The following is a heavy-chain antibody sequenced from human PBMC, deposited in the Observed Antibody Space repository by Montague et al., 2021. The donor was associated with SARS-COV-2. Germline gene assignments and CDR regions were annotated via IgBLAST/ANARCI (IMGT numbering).Heavy chain of an antibody. CDR2: LYYSGNA. D-gene: IGHD3-3*01. CDR3: ARGIDFGLVASRSHYFDT. V-gene: IGHV4-39*01. CDR1: GTTRKNNYY. J-gene: IGHJ4*02. Sequence: SETLSLTCSFSGTTRKNNYYWGWIRQPPGKGLEWVGSLYYSGNAYYSPXXRSRVTISVDTSSSQFSLQLTSVTVADTAIYYCARGIDFGLVASRSHYFDTWGQGTLVSVSS.